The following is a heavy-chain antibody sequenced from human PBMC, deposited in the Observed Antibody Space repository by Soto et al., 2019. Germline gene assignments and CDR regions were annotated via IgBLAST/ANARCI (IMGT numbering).Heavy chain of an antibody. CDR2: ISYDGSNK. CDR1: GFTFSSYA. D-gene: IGHD2-8*01. V-gene: IGHV3-30-3*01. Sequence: GGSLILSCAASGFTFSSYAMHWVRQAPGKGLEWVAVISYDGSNKYYADSVKGRFTISRDNPKNTLYLQMNSLRAEDTAVYYCARYAGMDVWGQGTTVTVSS. CDR3: ARYAGMDV. J-gene: IGHJ6*02.